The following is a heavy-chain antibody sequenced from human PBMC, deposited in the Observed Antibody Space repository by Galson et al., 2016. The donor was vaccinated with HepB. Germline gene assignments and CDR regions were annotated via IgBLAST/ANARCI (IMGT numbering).Heavy chain of an antibody. CDR2: ISGSSGFT. CDR1: GFTFNDYT. J-gene: IGHJ6*02. Sequence: SLRLSCAASGFTFNDYTMNWVRQAPGKGLEWVSSISGSSGFTSYADLVKGRFTTSRDSAKNSLFLQMNSLRAEDTAVYYCARDGTYYYDSGGYYYLGLSYYYGMDVWGQGTTVTVSS. D-gene: IGHD3-22*01. CDR3: ARDGTYYYDSGGYYYLGLSYYYGMDV. V-gene: IGHV3-21*06.